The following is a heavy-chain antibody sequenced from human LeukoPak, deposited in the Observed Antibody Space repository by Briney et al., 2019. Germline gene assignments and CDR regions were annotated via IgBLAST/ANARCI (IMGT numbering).Heavy chain of an antibody. CDR3: ARRVLGIGGYRAFDI. CDR2: IYDSGST. J-gene: IGHJ3*02. Sequence: SETLSLTCTVSGGSISSYYWSWIRQPPWKGLEWIGYIYDSGSTNYNPSLKSRVTISVDTSKNQFSLKLSSVTAADTAVYYCARRVLGIGGYRAFDIWGQGTMVTVSS. CDR1: GGSISSYY. D-gene: IGHD5-18*01. V-gene: IGHV4-59*01.